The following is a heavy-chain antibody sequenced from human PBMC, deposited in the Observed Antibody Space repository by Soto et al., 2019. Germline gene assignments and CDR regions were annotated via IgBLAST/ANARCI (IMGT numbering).Heavy chain of an antibody. V-gene: IGHV3-21*01. J-gene: IGHJ4*02. Sequence: EVQLVESGGGLVKPGGSLRLSCAASGFTFSSYSMNWVRQAPGKGLEWVSSISSSSSYIYYADSVKGRFTISRDNAKNSLYMQMKSLRAEDTAVYYCERDLYRGSPSGGYWGQGTLVTVSS. D-gene: IGHD1-26*01. CDR2: ISSSSSYI. CDR3: ERDLYRGSPSGGY. CDR1: GFTFSSYS.